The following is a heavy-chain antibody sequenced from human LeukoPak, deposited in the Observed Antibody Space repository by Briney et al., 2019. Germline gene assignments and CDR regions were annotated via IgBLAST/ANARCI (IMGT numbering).Heavy chain of an antibody. D-gene: IGHD6-6*01. CDR3: ARVTTARPYNWFDP. J-gene: IGHJ5*02. CDR2: ISAYNGNT. CDR1: GYTFTSYG. V-gene: IGHV1-18*01. Sequence: ASVKVSCKASGYTFTSYGISWVRQAPGQGLEWMGWISAYNGNTNYAQKLQGRVTMTTDTSTSTAYMELRSLRSDDTAVYYCARVTTARPYNWFDPWAREPWSPSPQ.